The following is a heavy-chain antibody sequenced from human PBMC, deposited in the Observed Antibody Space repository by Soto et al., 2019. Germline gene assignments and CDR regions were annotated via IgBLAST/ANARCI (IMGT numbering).Heavy chain of an antibody. CDR2: LRSSSSTI. D-gene: IGHD3-22*01. J-gene: IGHJ6*02. V-gene: IGHV3-48*02. CDR3: ARDKTMIVVVTHYYYGMDV. Sequence: WGSLLVLSASFGLNFSIYTMNGVRQAPGKGVDLVPQLRSSSSTIYYADSVKGRFTISIDNSKNSLYLQMNSLRDEDTAVYYSARDKTMIVVVTHYYYGMDVWGQGTTVTVSS. CDR1: GLNFSIYT.